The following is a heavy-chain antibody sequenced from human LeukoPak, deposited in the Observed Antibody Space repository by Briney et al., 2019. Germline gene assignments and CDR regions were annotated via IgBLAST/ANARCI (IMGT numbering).Heavy chain of an antibody. CDR3: ARQWELPDY. CDR2: ISAYNGNT. Sequence: LEWMGWISAYNGNTNYAQKLQGRVTMTTDTSTSTAYMELRSLRSDDTAVYYCARQWELPDYWGQGTLVTVSS. J-gene: IGHJ4*02. V-gene: IGHV1-18*01. D-gene: IGHD1-26*01.